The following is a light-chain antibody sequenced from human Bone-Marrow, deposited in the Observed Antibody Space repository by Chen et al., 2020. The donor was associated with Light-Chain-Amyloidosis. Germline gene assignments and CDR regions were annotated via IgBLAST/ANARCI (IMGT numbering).Light chain of an antibody. CDR3: QVWDRSSDRPV. J-gene: IGLJ3*02. Sequence: SYVLTQPSSVSVAPGPTATTACGGNNIGSTSVHWYQQTPGQAPLLVVYDDSDRPSGIPERLSGSNSGNTATLTISRVEAGDEADYYCQVWDRSSDRPVFGGGTKLTVI. V-gene: IGLV3-21*02. CDR1: NIGSTS. CDR2: DDS.